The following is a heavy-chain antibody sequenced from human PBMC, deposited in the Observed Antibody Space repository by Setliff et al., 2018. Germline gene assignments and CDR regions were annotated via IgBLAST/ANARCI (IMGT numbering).Heavy chain of an antibody. J-gene: IGHJ3*02. CDR1: GYSISSGHY. V-gene: IGHV4-38-2*02. CDR2: IFHTGAA. CDR3: ARGLHDTSDDYYVGAFDM. D-gene: IGHD3-22*01. Sequence: PSETLSLTCTVSGYSISSGHYWGWIRQSPGKGLDWIGSIFHTGAAYYNPSLESRFTISVDTSKNQFSLKLNSVTAADTALYYCARGLHDTSDDYYVGAFDMWGLGTKVTVSS.